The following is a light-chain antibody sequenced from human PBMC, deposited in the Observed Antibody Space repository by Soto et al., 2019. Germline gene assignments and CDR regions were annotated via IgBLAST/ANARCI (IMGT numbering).Light chain of an antibody. CDR2: EVS. Sequence: QSALTQPASVSGSPGQSITISCTGTSSDVGGYNYVSWYQQHPGKAPKVMIYEVSNRPSGVSNRFSGSKSGNTASLTISGLQAEDEADYYCSSYTTSSTLVFGGGTNDRP. J-gene: IGLJ3*02. V-gene: IGLV2-14*01. CDR3: SSYTTSSTLV. CDR1: SSDVGGYNY.